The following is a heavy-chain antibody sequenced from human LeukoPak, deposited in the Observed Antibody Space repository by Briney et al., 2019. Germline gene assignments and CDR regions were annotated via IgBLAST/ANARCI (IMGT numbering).Heavy chain of an antibody. V-gene: IGHV1-69*13. CDR2: IIPIFGTA. Sequence: ASVKVSCKASGGTFSSYAISWVRQAPGQGLEWMGGIIPIFGTANYAQKFQGRVTITADESTSTAYMELSSLRSEDTAVYYCATSIYYGDYYFDYWGQGTLVTVSS. D-gene: IGHD4-17*01. CDR3: ATSIYYGDYYFDY. J-gene: IGHJ4*02. CDR1: GGTFSSYA.